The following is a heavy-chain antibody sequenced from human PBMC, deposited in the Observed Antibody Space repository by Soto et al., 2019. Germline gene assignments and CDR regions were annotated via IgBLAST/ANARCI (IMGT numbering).Heavy chain of an antibody. D-gene: IGHD6-19*01. CDR1: GDSVSSPYY. CDR3: ARSAGWYAVHS. Sequence: QVQLQESGPGLVKPSGTLSLTCAVSGDSVSSPYYWCWVRQPPGKGLEWIGEVFHTGTTSYNPSLRSRVTISMDKSNNPFSPALSYVTAADTAVYYCARSAGWYAVHSWGRGTLVIVSS. V-gene: IGHV4-4*02. J-gene: IGHJ4*02. CDR2: VFHTGTT.